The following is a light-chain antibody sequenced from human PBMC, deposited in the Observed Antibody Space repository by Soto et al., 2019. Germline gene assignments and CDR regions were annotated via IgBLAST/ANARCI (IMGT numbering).Light chain of an antibody. CDR2: TAS. V-gene: IGKV1-9*01. CDR1: QGISSY. CDR3: QQLKSYPVT. J-gene: IGKJ4*01. Sequence: DIQLTQSPSFLSASVGDRVTITCRASQGISSYLAWYQQKPGKAPKFLIYTASTLQSGVPSRFSGSGSGTEFTLTISSLQPEDFATYFCQQLKSYPVTFGGGTKVEIK.